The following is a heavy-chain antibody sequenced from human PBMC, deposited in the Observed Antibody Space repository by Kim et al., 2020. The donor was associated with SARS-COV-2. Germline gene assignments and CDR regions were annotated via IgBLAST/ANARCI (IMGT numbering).Heavy chain of an antibody. CDR3: TRIPGMTLAFWDAFDV. Sequence: GGSLRLSCTASGFTFSDSPIHWVRQASGKGLEWVGSIRSRVYSYATSYAASVKGRFTISRDDSESTEYLQMNSLKTEDTAVYYCTRIPGMTLAFWDAFDV. CDR1: GFTFSDSP. J-gene: IGHJ3*01. V-gene: IGHV3-73*01. D-gene: IGHD1-1*01. CDR2: IRSRVYSYAT.